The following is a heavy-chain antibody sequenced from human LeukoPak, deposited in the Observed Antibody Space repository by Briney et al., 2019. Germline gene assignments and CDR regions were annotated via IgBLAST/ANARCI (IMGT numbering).Heavy chain of an antibody. D-gene: IGHD3-10*01. CDR1: GYTFTSYG. V-gene: IGHV1-18*04. CDR2: ISAYNGNT. J-gene: IGHJ5*02. Sequence: ASVKVSCKASGYTFTSYGISWVRQAPGQGLEWMGWISAYNGNTNYAQKLQSRVTMTTDTSTSTPYMELRSLRSDGTAVYYCARVRITMVRGVIGWFDPWGQGTLVTVSS. CDR3: ARVRITMVRGVIGWFDP.